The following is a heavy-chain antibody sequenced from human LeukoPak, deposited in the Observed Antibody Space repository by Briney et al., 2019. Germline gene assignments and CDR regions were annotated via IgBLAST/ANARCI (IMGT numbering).Heavy chain of an antibody. J-gene: IGHJ6*02. CDR1: GYTFTSYD. CDR2: MNPNSGNT. Sequence: ASVKVSCKASGYTFTSYDINWVRQATGQGLEWMGWMNPNSGNTGYAQKFQGRVTMTRNTSISTAYMELSSLRSEDTAVYYCARGWRDTVTNYYGMDVWGQGTTVTVSS. CDR3: ARGWRDTVTNYYGMDV. V-gene: IGHV1-8*01. D-gene: IGHD4-17*01.